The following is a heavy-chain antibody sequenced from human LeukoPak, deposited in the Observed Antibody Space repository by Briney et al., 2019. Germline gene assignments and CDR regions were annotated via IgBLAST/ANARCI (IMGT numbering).Heavy chain of an antibody. D-gene: IGHD3-22*01. CDR2: IYYGGST. Sequence: PSETLSLTCTVSGGSISSSSYYWGWIRQPPGKGLEWIGSIYYGGSTYYNPSLKSRVTISVDTSKNQFSLKLSSVTAADTAVYYCARRVYDSSGIDYWGQGTLVTVSS. CDR3: ARRVYDSSGIDY. J-gene: IGHJ4*02. CDR1: GGSISSSSYY. V-gene: IGHV4-39*01.